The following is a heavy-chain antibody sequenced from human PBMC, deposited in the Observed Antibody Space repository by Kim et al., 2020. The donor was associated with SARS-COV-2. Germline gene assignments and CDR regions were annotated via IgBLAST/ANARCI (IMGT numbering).Heavy chain of an antibody. CDR3: ARDRSGGHDQFDY. Sequence: GGSLRLSCAASGFTFSDYYMSWLRQAPGKGLVWVSDISSSGSTIHYADSVKGRFTISRDNAKNSLYLQMNSLRAEDTAVYYCARDRSGGHDQFDYWGQGT. V-gene: IGHV3-11*04. J-gene: IGHJ4*02. CDR2: ISSSGSTI. CDR1: GFTFSDYY. D-gene: IGHD6-19*01.